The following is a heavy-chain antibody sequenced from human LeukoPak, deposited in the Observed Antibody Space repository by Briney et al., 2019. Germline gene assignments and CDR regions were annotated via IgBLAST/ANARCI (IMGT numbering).Heavy chain of an antibody. D-gene: IGHD6-13*01. CDR1: GGTFSSYA. Sequence: SVKVSCKASGGTFSSYAISWVRQAPGQGLELMGGVIPIFGTANYAQKFQGRVTITADESTSTAYMELSSLRSEDTAVYYCARDSDSSSWSRRFDPWGQGTLVTVSS. J-gene: IGHJ5*02. V-gene: IGHV1-69*01. CDR3: ARDSDSSSWSRRFDP. CDR2: VIPIFGTA.